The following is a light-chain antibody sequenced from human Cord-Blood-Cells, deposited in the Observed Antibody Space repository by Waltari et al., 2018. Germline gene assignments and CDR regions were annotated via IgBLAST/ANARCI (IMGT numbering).Light chain of an antibody. V-gene: IGLV1-36*01. J-gene: IGLJ1*01. CDR3: AAWDDSLNGYV. CDR1: SSNIGNNA. CDR2: YDE. Sequence: QSVLTQPPSVSEAPRQRVTISCSGSSSNIGNNAVNWYQQLPGKAPKLLIYYDELLPSGVTDRLSGYKSDTSASLAISGLQSEDEADYYCAAWDDSLNGYVFGTVTKVTVL.